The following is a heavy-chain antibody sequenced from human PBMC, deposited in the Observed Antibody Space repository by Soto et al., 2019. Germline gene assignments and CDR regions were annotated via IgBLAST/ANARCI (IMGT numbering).Heavy chain of an antibody. CDR2: INHRGST. D-gene: IGHD6-19*01. J-gene: IGHJ4*02. CDR3: ARVWGKSDPPNSSGSDY. Sequence: SETLSLTCAVYGGSFSGYYWSWIRQPPGKGLEWIGEINHRGSTSYNPSLKSRVTISVDTSKNQFSLKLSSVTAADTAVYYCARVWGKSDPPNSSGSDYWGQGTLVTVS. V-gene: IGHV4-34*01. CDR1: GGSFSGYY.